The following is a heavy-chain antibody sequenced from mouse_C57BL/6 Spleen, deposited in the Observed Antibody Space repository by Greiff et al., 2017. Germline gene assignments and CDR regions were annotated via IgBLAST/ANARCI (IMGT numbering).Heavy chain of an antibody. Sequence: VQLQQPGAELVRPGSSVKLSCKASGYTFTSYWMHWVKQRPIQGLEWIGNIDPSDSETHYNQKFKDKATLTVDKSSSTAYMQLSSLASEDSADYCCAQLRLGAMDYWGQGTSVTVSS. CDR2: IDPSDSET. CDR3: AQLRLGAMDY. J-gene: IGHJ4*01. D-gene: IGHD3-2*02. CDR1: GYTFTSYW. V-gene: IGHV1-52*01.